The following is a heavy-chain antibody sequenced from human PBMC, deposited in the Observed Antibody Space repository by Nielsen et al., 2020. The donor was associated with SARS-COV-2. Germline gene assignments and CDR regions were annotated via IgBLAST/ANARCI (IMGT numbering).Heavy chain of an antibody. Sequence: GESLKISCAASGFTFSNFWMSWVRQAPGKGLEWVSAISASTYHADSVKGRFTISRDNFKNMLFLQMNSLRAEDTAVYYCARDNWGRMDVWGQGTTVTVSS. J-gene: IGHJ6*02. CDR2: ISAST. D-gene: IGHD7-27*01. CDR1: GFTFSNFW. CDR3: ARDNWGRMDV. V-gene: IGHV3-66*01.